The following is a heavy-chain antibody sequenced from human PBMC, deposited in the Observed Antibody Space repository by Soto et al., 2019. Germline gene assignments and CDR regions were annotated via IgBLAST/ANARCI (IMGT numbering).Heavy chain of an antibody. CDR3: AREGYDSRNYYYYGMDV. J-gene: IGHJ6*02. CDR2: IYPGDSDT. V-gene: IGHV5-51*01. Sequence: PGESLKIACKGSGYRFTNYWIGWVRQMPGKGLEWMGIIYPGDSDTRYSPSFQGQVTISADKSINTAYLQWSSLKASDTAMYYCAREGYDSRNYYYYGMDVWGQGTTVTVSS. D-gene: IGHD3-22*01. CDR1: GYRFTNYW.